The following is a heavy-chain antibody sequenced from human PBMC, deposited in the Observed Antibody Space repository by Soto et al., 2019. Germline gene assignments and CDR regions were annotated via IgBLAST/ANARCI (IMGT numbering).Heavy chain of an antibody. CDR2: IRSKANSYAT. CDR3: TRHDYDILTGYYRSTKYYYYYMDV. V-gene: IGHV3-73*01. D-gene: IGHD3-9*01. J-gene: IGHJ6*03. CDR1: GFTFSGSA. Sequence: VQLVESGGGLVQPGGSLKLSCAASGFTFSGSAMHWVRQASGKGLEWVGRIRSKANSYATAYAASVKGRFTISRDDSKNTAYLQMNSLKTEDTAVYYCTRHDYDILTGYYRSTKYYYYYMDVWGKGTTVTVSS.